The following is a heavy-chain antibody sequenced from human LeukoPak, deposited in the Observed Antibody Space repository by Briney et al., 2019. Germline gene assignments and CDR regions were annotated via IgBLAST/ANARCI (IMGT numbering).Heavy chain of an antibody. D-gene: IGHD2-21*02. CDR2: IYYSGST. CDR3: ARDRAYCGGDCYSPTIVDY. V-gene: IGHV4-30-2*01. J-gene: IGHJ4*02. Sequence: PSETLSLTCTVSGGSISSGGYYWSWIRQPPGKGLEWIGHIYYSGSTYYNPSLKSRVTILLDSSKNQFSLKLSSVTAADTAVYYCARDRAYCGGDCYSPTIVDYWGQGTLVTVSS. CDR1: GGSISSGGYY.